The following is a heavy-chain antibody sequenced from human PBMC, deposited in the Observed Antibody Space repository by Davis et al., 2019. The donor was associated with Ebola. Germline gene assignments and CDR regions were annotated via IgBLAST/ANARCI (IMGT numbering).Heavy chain of an antibody. Sequence: GESLKISCAASGFTFSSYAMSWVRQAPGKGLEWVSAISGSGGSTYYADSVKGRFTISRDNSKNTLYLQMNSLRPEDTAVYYCARDSDDYSFYYWGQGTLVTVSS. CDR3: ARDSDDYSFYY. J-gene: IGHJ4*02. CDR1: GFTFSSYA. V-gene: IGHV3-23*01. CDR2: ISGSGGST. D-gene: IGHD4-11*01.